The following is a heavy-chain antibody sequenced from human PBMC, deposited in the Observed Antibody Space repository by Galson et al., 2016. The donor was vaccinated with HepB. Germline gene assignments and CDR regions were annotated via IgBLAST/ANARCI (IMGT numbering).Heavy chain of an antibody. Sequence: SVKVSCKASGYTFTGYYMHWVRQAPGQRLEWMGWINAGCGDTKYSQKFQDRVTITSDTSARTAYMEVTSLRSEDTAVYYCARSMGEPYSDYWGQGTLVTVSS. CDR2: INAGCGDT. J-gene: IGHJ4*01. V-gene: IGHV1-3*01. CDR1: GYTFTGYY. CDR3: ARSMGEPYSDY. D-gene: IGHD3-16*01.